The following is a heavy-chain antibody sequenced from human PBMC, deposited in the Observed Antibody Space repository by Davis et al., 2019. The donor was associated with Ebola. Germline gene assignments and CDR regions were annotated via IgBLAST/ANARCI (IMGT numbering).Heavy chain of an antibody. Sequence: GESLKISCAASGFTFSHYWMSWVRQAPGKGLEWVGRMKSNSDGGTADYAAPVKGRYTISRDDSKNTLYLEINSLKNEDTAMYYCTLVGASGRAYWGQGTLVTVSS. CDR3: TLVGASGRAY. CDR1: GFTFSHYW. J-gene: IGHJ4*02. D-gene: IGHD1-26*01. V-gene: IGHV3-15*01. CDR2: MKSNSDGGTA.